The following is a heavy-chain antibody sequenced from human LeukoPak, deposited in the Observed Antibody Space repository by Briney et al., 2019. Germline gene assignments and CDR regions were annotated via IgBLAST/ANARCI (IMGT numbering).Heavy chain of an antibody. J-gene: IGHJ5*02. CDR2: INSDGSST. D-gene: IGHD3-10*01. CDR3: ARGRGPYGWFDP. CDR1: GFTFSSYA. Sequence: GGSLRLSCAASGFTFSSYAMNWVRQAPGKGLVWVSRINSDGSSTNYADSVKGRFTISRDNAKNTLYLQMNGLRVEDTAEYYCARGRGPYGWFDPWGQGTLVTVSS. V-gene: IGHV3-74*01.